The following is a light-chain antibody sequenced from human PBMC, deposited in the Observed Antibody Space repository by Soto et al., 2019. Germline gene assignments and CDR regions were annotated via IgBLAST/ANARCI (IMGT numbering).Light chain of an antibody. CDR2: DVS. V-gene: IGLV2-14*01. J-gene: IGLJ2*01. CDR1: SSDVGGYNS. CDR3: SSYTSSSTRVV. Sequence: QSALTQPASVSGSPGQSITISCTGTSSDVGGYNSVSWYQQHPGKAPKLMIYDVSNRPSGVSNRFSGSKSGNTASLTISGLQAEDAADYYCSSYTSSSTRVVFGGGTKLTVL.